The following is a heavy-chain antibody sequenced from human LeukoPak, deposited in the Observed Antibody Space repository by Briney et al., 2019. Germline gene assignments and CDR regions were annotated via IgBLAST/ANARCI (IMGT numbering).Heavy chain of an antibody. CDR3: AREGSGSPTWDYFDY. CDR2: INPSGGST. V-gene: IGHV1-46*01. Sequence: ASVKVSCKASGYTFTSYYMHWVRQAPGQGLEWMGIINPSGGSTSYAQKFQGRVTMTRDMSTSTVYMELSSLRSEDTAVYYCAREGSGSPTWDYFDYWGQGTLVTVSS. CDR1: GYTFTSYY. J-gene: IGHJ4*02. D-gene: IGHD1-26*01.